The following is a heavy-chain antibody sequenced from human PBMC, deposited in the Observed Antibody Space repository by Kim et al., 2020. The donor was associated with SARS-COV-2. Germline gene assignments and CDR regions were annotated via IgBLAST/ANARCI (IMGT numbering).Heavy chain of an antibody. V-gene: IGHV3-48*03. CDR3: AREVVGSPDAFDI. J-gene: IGHJ3*02. CDR1: GFTFSSYE. CDR2: INGRGSVI. Sequence: GGSLRLSCVASGFTFSSYEMNWVRQAPGKGLEWLSYINGRGSVIHYADSLKGRFTISRDNAKNSLFLQMNSLRAEDTAVYYCAREVVGSPDAFDIWGQGTTVTVSS. D-gene: IGHD2-15*01.